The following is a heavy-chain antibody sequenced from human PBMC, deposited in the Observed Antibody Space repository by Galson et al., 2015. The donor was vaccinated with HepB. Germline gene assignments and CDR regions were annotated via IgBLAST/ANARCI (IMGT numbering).Heavy chain of an antibody. CDR1: GFTFSRYW. Sequence: SLRLSCAASGFTFSRYWMSWVRQAPGKGLEWVANIKHDGSEKYYVDSVKDRFTISRDNAKNSLYLQVNSLRAEDTAVYYCARYSSGNYGDYWGQGPLVTVSS. V-gene: IGHV3-7*01. D-gene: IGHD1-26*01. J-gene: IGHJ4*02. CDR3: ARYSSGNYGDY. CDR2: IKHDGSEK.